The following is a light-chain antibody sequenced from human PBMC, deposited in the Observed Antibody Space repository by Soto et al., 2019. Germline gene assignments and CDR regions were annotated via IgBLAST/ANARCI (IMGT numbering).Light chain of an antibody. Sequence: QSVLTQPASVSGSPGQSITISCTGTSSDVGGYKYVSWYQQHPGRAPKLMIYEVIHRPSGVSSRFSGSKSGKTASLSISGLQADDEADYYCSSYTSSRTLVFGGGTKLTVL. J-gene: IGLJ2*01. CDR2: EVI. CDR1: SSDVGGYKY. CDR3: SSYTSSRTLV. V-gene: IGLV2-14*01.